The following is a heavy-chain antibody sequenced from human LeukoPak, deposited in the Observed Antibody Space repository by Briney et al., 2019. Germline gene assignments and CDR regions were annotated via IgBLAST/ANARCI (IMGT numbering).Heavy chain of an antibody. CDR1: GGSIGSGGYY. D-gene: IGHD1-26*01. J-gene: IGHJ5*02. Sequence: SETLSLTCTVSGGSIGSGGYYWSWIRQPPGKGLEWIGYIYHSGSTYYNPSLKSRVTISVDRSKNQFSLKLSSVTAADTAVYYCASEVGSGSSPDPWGQGALVTVSS. CDR2: IYHSGST. V-gene: IGHV4-30-2*01. CDR3: ASEVGSGSSPDP.